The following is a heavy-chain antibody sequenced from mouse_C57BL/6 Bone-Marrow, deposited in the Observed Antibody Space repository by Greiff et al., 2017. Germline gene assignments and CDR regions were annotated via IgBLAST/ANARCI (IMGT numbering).Heavy chain of an antibody. CDR2: IDPENGDT. J-gene: IGHJ1*03. D-gene: IGHD2-4*01. CDR1: GFNIKDDY. V-gene: IGHV14-4*01. Sequence: EVKLMESGAELVRPGASVKLSCTASGFNIKDDYMHWVKQRPEQGLEWIGWIDPENGDTEYASKFQGKATITADTSSNTAYLQHSSLTSEDTAVYYCTTFYYDYDGPPYWYFDVWGTGTTVTVSS. CDR3: TTFYYDYDGPPYWYFDV.